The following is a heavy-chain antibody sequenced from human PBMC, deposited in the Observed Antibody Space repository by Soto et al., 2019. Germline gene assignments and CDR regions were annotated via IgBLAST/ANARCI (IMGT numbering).Heavy chain of an antibody. CDR2: IIPMFGTS. CDR1: GGTFTNYA. Sequence: GASVKVSCKASGGTFTNYAISWVRQAPGQGPEWMGAIIPMFGTSSYAQRSQGTVTITADDSTSTAYMELSSLRSEDTAVYYCAGGVRTGNYGMDVWGQGTTVTVSS. J-gene: IGHJ6*02. CDR3: AGGVRTGNYGMDV. V-gene: IGHV1-69*13. D-gene: IGHD3-10*01.